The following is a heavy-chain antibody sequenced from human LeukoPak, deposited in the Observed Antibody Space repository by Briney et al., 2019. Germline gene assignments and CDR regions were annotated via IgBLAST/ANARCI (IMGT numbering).Heavy chain of an antibody. CDR2: VYTSGST. CDR1: GGSLSSGTYY. Sequence: SETLSLTCTVSGGSLSSGTYYWSWIRQPAGKGLEWIGRVYTSGSTNYNPSLRSRVAISGDTSNNQFSLILTSVTTTDTAVYYCARTGRRGYFDFWGRGTLVTVSS. D-gene: IGHD1-14*01. V-gene: IGHV4-61*02. J-gene: IGHJ2*01. CDR3: ARTGRRGYFDF.